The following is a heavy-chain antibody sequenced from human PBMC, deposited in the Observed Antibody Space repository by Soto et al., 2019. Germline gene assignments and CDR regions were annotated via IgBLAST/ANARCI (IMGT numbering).Heavy chain of an antibody. CDR1: GGSISSGYYY. Sequence: SETLSLTCSVSGGSISSGYYYWSWIRQPPGKGLEWVGNIYYSGNTYYNPSLKSRVTISVDLSKNQFSLRLSSVTTADTALYYCARTTAVPNTLRSRYFFDYWGQGTLVTVS. J-gene: IGHJ4*02. CDR2: IYYSGNT. D-gene: IGHD4-17*01. V-gene: IGHV4-30-4*02. CDR3: ARTTAVPNTLRSRYFFDY.